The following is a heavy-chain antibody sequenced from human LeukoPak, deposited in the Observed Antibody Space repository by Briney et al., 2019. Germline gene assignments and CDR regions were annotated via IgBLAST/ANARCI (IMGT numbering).Heavy chain of an antibody. CDR1: GGSFGGYY. V-gene: IGHV4-34*01. CDR2: INHSGST. J-gene: IGHJ6*02. D-gene: IGHD3-22*01. Sequence: SETLSLTCAVYGGSFGGYYWSWIRQPPGKGLEWIGEINHSGSTNYNPSLKSRVTISVDTSKNQFSLKLSSVTAADTAVYYCARGSNYDDSSGPYYYYYYGMDVWGQGTTVTVSS. CDR3: ARGSNYDDSSGPYYYYYYGMDV.